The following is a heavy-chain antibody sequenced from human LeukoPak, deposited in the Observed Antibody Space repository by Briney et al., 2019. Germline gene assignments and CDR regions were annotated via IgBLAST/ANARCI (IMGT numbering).Heavy chain of an antibody. CDR2: MNPNSGNT. V-gene: IGHV1-8*01. J-gene: IGHJ4*02. Sequence: ASVKVSCKASGYTFTSYDINWVRQATGQGLEWMGWMNPNSGNTGYAQKFQGRVTMTRNTSISTAYMELSSLRSDDTAVYYCARAVSVSSSSDFDYWGQGTLVTVSS. CDR1: GYTFTSYD. CDR3: ARAVSVSSSSDFDY. D-gene: IGHD6-13*01.